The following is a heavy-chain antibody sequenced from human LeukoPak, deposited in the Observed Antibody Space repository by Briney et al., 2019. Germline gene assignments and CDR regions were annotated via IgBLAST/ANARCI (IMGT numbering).Heavy chain of an antibody. CDR1: GGSISSYY. V-gene: IGHV4-59*12. CDR3: ARDQGDYVDY. CDR2: IYYSGST. Sequence: SETLSLTCTVSGGSISSYYWSWIRQPPGRGLEWIGYIYYSGSTNYNPSLKSRVTISVDTSKNQFSLKLSSVTAADTAVYYCARDQGDYVDYWGQGTLVTVSS. J-gene: IGHJ4*02.